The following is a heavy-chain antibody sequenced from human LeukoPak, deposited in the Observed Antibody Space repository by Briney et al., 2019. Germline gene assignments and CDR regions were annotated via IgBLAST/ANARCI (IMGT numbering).Heavy chain of an antibody. CDR1: GYTFTSYD. CDR2: ISAYNGNT. CDR3: ARDRGIAAPSP. J-gene: IGHJ5*02. Sequence: ASVKVSCKASGYTFTSYDINWVRQATGQGLEWTGWISAYNGNTNYAQKLQGRVTMTTDTSTSTAYMELRSLRSDDTAVYYCARDRGIAAPSPWGQGTLVTVSS. D-gene: IGHD6-13*01. V-gene: IGHV1-18*01.